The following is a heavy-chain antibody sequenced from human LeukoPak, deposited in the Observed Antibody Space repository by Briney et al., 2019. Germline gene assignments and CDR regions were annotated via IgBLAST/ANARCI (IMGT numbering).Heavy chain of an antibody. CDR1: GYTFTSYG. V-gene: IGHV1-18*01. CDR3: ARGHYDFWSGYSNNWFDP. Sequence: ASVKVSCKASGYTFTSYGISWVRQAPGQGLEWMGWISAYNGNTNYAQEVQGRVPMTTDTSTSTAYLELRSLRSDDTAVYYCARGHYDFWSGYSNNWFDPWGQGTLVTVSS. CDR2: ISAYNGNT. J-gene: IGHJ5*02. D-gene: IGHD3-3*01.